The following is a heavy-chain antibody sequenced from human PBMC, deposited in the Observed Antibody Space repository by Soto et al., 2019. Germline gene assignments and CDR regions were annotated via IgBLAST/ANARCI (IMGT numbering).Heavy chain of an antibody. CDR3: ARQTTYSSSWFDY. V-gene: IGHV4-4*07. CDR1: GGSISNYY. Sequence: QVQLQESGPGLVKPSETLSLICTVSGGSISNYYWTWIRQPAGKGLEWIGRIYTSGSTNYNPSLKSRVTLSVDTSKNQFSLKLSSVTAADTALYYCARQTTYSSSWFDYWGHGTLVTVSS. D-gene: IGHD2-2*01. CDR2: IYTSGST. J-gene: IGHJ5*01.